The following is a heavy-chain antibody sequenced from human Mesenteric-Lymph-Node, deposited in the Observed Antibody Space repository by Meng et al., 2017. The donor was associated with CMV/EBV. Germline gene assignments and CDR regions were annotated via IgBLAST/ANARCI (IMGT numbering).Heavy chain of an antibody. D-gene: IGHD2-2*02. CDR1: DSSISSGYF. CDR3: ARAYCVPNGCYTIDY. J-gene: IGHJ4*02. Sequence: SETLSLTCIVSDSSISSGYFWGWIRQPPGKGLEWIGTMSHSGNTYSYTPSLKSRVTISIDTSLNQFSLKLKSVTAADTAIYYCARAYCVPNGCYTIDYWGQGTLVTVSS. CDR2: MSHSGNT. V-gene: IGHV4-38-2*02.